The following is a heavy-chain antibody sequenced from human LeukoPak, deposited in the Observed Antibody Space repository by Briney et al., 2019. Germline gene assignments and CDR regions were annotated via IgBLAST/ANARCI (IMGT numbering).Heavy chain of an antibody. D-gene: IGHD2-2*01. CDR3: ARDYLDKYQLDY. J-gene: IGHJ4*02. Sequence: GGSLRLSCAASGFTFSSNGMHWVRQAPGKGLEWVTVIWYDGSKKYYADSVKGRFTISRDNFKNTLDLQMDSLRAEDTAVYYCARDYLDKYQLDYWGQGTLVTVSS. CDR1: GFTFSSNG. CDR2: IWYDGSKK. V-gene: IGHV3-33*01.